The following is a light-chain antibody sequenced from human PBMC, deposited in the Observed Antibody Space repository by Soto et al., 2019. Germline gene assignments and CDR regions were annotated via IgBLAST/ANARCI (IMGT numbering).Light chain of an antibody. J-gene: IGLJ2*01. CDR2: EGS. CDR1: SSDVGSYNL. V-gene: IGLV2-23*01. Sequence: QSVLTQPASVSGSPGQSITISCTGTSSDVGSYNLVSWYQQHPGKAPKLMIYEGSKRPSGVSQRFSGSKSGNTTSLTISGLQAEDEADHYCCSDAGSGVFGGGTKLTVL. CDR3: CSDAGSGV.